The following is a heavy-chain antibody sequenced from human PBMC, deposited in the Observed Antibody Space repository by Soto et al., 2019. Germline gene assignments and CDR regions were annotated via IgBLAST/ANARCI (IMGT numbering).Heavy chain of an antibody. CDR1: GGTFSSYA. J-gene: IGHJ4*02. Sequence: GASVKVSCKASGGTFSSYAITWVRQAPGQGLEWMGGIIPIFGTANYAQKFQGRVTITRDTSASTVYMELSSLRSEDTAVYYCARVSGWYFLDYWGQGTLVTVSS. CDR3: ARVSGWYFLDY. CDR2: IIPIFGTA. V-gene: IGHV1-69*05. D-gene: IGHD6-19*01.